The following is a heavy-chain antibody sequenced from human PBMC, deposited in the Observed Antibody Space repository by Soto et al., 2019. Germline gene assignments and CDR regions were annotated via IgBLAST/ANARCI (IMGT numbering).Heavy chain of an antibody. CDR2: ISGSGGST. Sequence: GSLRLSCAASGFTFSSYAMSWVRQAPGKGLEWVSAISGSGGSTYYADSVKGRFTISRDNSKNTLYLQMNSLRAEDTAVYYCASQLLYTKDYYYYGMDVWGQGTTVTVSS. J-gene: IGHJ6*02. V-gene: IGHV3-23*01. CDR3: ASQLLYTKDYYYYGMDV. CDR1: GFTFSSYA. D-gene: IGHD2-2*02.